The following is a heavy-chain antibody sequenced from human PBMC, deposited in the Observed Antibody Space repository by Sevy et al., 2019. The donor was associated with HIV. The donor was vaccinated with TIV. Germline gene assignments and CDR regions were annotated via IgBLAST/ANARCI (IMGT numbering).Heavy chain of an antibody. CDR1: GVIFNSHA. D-gene: IGHD2-2*01. CDR3: AKGDTSTRYYYYGMDV. J-gene: IGHJ6*02. CDR2: ISGSGGTT. Sequence: GGSLRLSCAASGVIFNSHAMSWVRQAPGKGLEWVSTISGSGGTTYYADSVKGRFTISRDNSKKTLYLQMNSLRAEDTALYYCAKGDTSTRYYYYGMDVWGQGTAVTVSS. V-gene: IGHV3-23*01.